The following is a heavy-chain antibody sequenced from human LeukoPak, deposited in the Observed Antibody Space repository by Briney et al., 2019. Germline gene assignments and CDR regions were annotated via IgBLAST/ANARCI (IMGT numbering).Heavy chain of an antibody. Sequence: PSETLSLTCTVSGGSISSSSYYWGWIRQPPGKGLEWLGSIYYSGSTYYNPSLKSRATISVDTSKNQFSLKLSSVAAADTAVYYCAVYCSGGSCYRFGAFDIWGQGTMVTVSS. J-gene: IGHJ3*02. CDR3: AVYCSGGSCYRFGAFDI. CDR2: IYYSGST. CDR1: GGSISSSSYY. V-gene: IGHV4-39*01. D-gene: IGHD2-15*01.